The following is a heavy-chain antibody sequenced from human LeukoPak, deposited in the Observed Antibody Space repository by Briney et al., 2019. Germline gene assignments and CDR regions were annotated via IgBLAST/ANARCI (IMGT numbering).Heavy chain of an antibody. J-gene: IGHJ6*03. V-gene: IGHV4-59*11. CDR1: GGSISSQY. Sequence: SETLSLTCTVSGGSISSQYWSWIRQPPGKGLEWIGYIYYSGSTNYNPSLTSRVTISVDTSKNQFSLKLTSVTAADTAVYYCARGRQDYYYYMDVWGEGTTVTVSS. CDR2: IYYSGST. CDR3: ARGRQDYYYYMDV.